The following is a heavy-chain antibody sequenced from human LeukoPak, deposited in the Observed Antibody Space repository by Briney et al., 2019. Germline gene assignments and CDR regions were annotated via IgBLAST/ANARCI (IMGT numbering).Heavy chain of an antibody. V-gene: IGHV4-4*02. Sequence: SGTLSLTCAVSGDSISSSNWWTWVRQPPGKGLEWIGEIYHSGSTNYNPSLKSRVTISVDKSKNQFSLKMSSVTAADTAVYYCARDYGDYGGNPGVGYWGQGTLVTVSS. J-gene: IGHJ4*02. CDR1: GDSISSSNW. CDR3: ARDYGDYGGNPGVGY. CDR2: IYHSGST. D-gene: IGHD4-23*01.